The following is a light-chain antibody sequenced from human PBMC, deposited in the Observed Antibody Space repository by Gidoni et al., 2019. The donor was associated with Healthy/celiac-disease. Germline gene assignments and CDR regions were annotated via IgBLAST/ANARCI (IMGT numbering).Light chain of an antibody. V-gene: IGKV3-11*01. Sequence: EIVLTQSPATLSLSPGDRATLSCRASQSVSSYLSWYQQKPGQAPRLLIYDASNRATGIPARFSGSGSGTDVTLTISSREPEDFAVYYCQQRSNWRYTFGQGTKLEIK. CDR2: DAS. J-gene: IGKJ2*01. CDR1: QSVSSY. CDR3: QQRSNWRYT.